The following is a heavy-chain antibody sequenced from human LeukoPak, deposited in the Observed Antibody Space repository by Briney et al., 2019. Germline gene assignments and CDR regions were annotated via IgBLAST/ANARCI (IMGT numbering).Heavy chain of an antibody. CDR1: GYTFTSYG. Sequence: ASVKVSCKASGYTFTSYGISWVRQAPGQGLEWMGWISAYNGNTNYAQKFQERVTITRDMSTSTAYMELSSLRSEDTAVYYCAAATYCGGDCTAGPWYFDLWGRGTLVTVSS. CDR2: ISAYNGNT. J-gene: IGHJ2*01. CDR3: AAATYCGGDCTAGPWYFDL. D-gene: IGHD2-21*02. V-gene: IGHV1-18*01.